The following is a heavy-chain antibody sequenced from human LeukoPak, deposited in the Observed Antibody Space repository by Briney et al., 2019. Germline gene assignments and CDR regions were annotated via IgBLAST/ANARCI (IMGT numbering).Heavy chain of an antibody. V-gene: IGHV4-38-2*02. J-gene: IGHJ4*02. D-gene: IGHD3-22*01. Sequence: SETLSLTCTVSGDSISSGDYYWSWIRQPPGTGLEWIGSIYPSGSTFYNPSLKSRVTISVDTSKNQFSLRLSSVTAADTAVYFCARTYYYDSSAYYDYWGQGTLVTVSS. CDR1: GDSISSGDYY. CDR2: IYPSGST. CDR3: ARTYYYDSSAYYDY.